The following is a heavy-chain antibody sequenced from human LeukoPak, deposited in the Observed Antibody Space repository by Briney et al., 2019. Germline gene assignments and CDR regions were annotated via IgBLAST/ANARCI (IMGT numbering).Heavy chain of an antibody. Sequence: GGSLRLSCVASGFVFSSHAMSWVRQAPGKGLEWVSAISNGYYYADCVKGRFTITRDNSKNPVYLQMSSLRAEDTAVYFCVREAGYCTAASCSKTNWFDPWGQGTLVTVSS. CDR3: VREAGYCTAASCSKTNWFDP. D-gene: IGHD2-8*02. CDR1: GFVFSSHA. J-gene: IGHJ5*02. V-gene: IGHV3-23*05. CDR2: ISNGY.